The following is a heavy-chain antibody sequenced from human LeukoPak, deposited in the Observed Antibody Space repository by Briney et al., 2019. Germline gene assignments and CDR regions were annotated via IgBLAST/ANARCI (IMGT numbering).Heavy chain of an antibody. J-gene: IGHJ2*01. D-gene: IGHD3-16*01. V-gene: IGHV4-4*07. CDR1: GGSMDIYY. CDR2: IDARGTT. Sequence: PSETLSLTCTVSGGSMDIYYWSWIRQPAGSGLEWVGRIDARGTTHYNPSLRSRVTMSVDTSKTHFSLNLKSVTAADPAVYYCARDPGDTYHDWYFDLWGRGTVVTVSS. CDR3: ARDPGDTYHDWYFDL.